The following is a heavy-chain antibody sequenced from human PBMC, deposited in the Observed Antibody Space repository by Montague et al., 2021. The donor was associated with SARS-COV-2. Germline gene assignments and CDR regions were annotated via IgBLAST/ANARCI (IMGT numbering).Heavy chain of an antibody. CDR3: AKEAVVTLDY. D-gene: IGHD4-23*01. Sequence: SLRLSCAASGFTFSSYGMHWVRQAPGKGLEWVAVIWYDGSNKYYADSVKGRFIISRDNSKNTLYLQMNSLRAEDTAVYYCAKEAVVTLDYWGQGTLVTVSS. CDR2: IWYDGSNK. CDR1: GFTFSSYG. J-gene: IGHJ4*02. V-gene: IGHV3-33*06.